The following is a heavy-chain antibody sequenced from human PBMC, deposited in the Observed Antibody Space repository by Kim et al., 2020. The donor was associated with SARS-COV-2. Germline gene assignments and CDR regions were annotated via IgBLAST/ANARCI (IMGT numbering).Heavy chain of an antibody. CDR2: ISGSGGST. J-gene: IGHJ4*02. CDR1: GFTFSSYA. D-gene: IGHD6-19*01. CDR3: AKAGDVIAVAGTGRLFDY. V-gene: IGHV3-23*01. Sequence: GGSLRLSCAASGFTFSSYAMSWVRQAPGKGLEWVSAISGSGGSTYYADSVKGRFTISRDNSKNTLYLQMNSLRAEDTAVYYCAKAGDVIAVAGTGRLFDYWGQGTLVTVSS.